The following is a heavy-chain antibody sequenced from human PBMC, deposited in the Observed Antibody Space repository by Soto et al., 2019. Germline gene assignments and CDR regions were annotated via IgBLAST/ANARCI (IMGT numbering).Heavy chain of an antibody. D-gene: IGHD5-18*01. J-gene: IGHJ4*02. V-gene: IGHV3-73*02. CDR3: TARRDWTAVDPLEY. CDR2: IRNKGNNYAT. CDR1: GFTFSDSA. Sequence: EVQLVESGGGLVQPGGSLKVSCAASGFTFSDSAMHWVRQASGKGLEWVGRIRNKGNNYATAYTASVKGRFTISRDDSQNTVYLQMNSLKIDDPAVYYCTARRDWTAVDPLEYWGLGTLVTVSS.